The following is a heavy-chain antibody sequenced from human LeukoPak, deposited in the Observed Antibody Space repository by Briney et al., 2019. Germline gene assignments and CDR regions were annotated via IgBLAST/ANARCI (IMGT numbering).Heavy chain of an antibody. CDR1: GGSISSGDYY. V-gene: IGHV4-30-4*08. Sequence: PSQTLSLTCTVSGGSISSGDYYWSWIRQPPGKGLEWIGYIYYSGSTYYNPSLKSRVTISVDTSKNQFSLKLSSVTAADTAVYYGARVGLLRYFDWLSGYCDSWGQGTLVTVSS. CDR2: IYYSGST. J-gene: IGHJ4*02. CDR3: ARVGLLRYFDWLSGYCDS. D-gene: IGHD3-9*01.